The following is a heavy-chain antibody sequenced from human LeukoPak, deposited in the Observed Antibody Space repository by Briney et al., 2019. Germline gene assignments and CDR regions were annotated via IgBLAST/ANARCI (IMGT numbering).Heavy chain of an antibody. D-gene: IGHD3-10*01. CDR2: IYYSGST. J-gene: IGHJ4*02. Sequence: PSETLSLTCTGSGGSISSGDYYWTWIRQPPGKGLEWIGYIYYSGSTYYHPSLKSRVIISVETSKNQFSLKLRSVTAADTAVYYCAREKSESYYEHFDYWGQGTLVSVSS. CDR1: GGSISSGDYY. CDR3: AREKSESYYEHFDY. V-gene: IGHV4-30-4*01.